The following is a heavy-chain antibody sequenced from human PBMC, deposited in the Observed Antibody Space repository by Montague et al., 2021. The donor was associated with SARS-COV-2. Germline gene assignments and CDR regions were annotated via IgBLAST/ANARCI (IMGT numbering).Heavy chain of an antibody. J-gene: IGHJ4*02. CDR1: GGSISNISYY. Sequence: SETLSLTCTVSGGSISNISYYWGWIRQPPGKGLEWVGSFFYPGSTYYKSSLVSRVTLSVDTSQNQVSLRLTSVTAADTAVYFCASQLSLTSGTGFDYWGQGTVVTVAS. CDR2: FFYPGST. CDR3: ASQLSLTSGTGFDY. D-gene: IGHD6-13*01. V-gene: IGHV4-39*01.